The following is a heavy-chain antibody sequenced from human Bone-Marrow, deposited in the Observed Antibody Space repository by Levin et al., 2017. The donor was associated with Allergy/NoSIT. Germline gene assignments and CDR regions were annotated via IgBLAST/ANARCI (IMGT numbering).Heavy chain of an antibody. CDR1: GFSLNTPGVG. D-gene: IGHD3-16*01. CDR3: ARGRNYYDVGSQKGTLDY. J-gene: IGHJ4*02. V-gene: IGHV2-5*02. Sequence: SGPTLVKPTQTLTLACTFSGFSLNTPGVGVGWIRQPPGKALEWLALIYWDDAERYRPSLRTRLTITKDTSKNQVVLTMTNMDPMDTATYYCARGRNYYDVGSQKGTLDYWGQGSLVTVSS. CDR2: IYWDDAE.